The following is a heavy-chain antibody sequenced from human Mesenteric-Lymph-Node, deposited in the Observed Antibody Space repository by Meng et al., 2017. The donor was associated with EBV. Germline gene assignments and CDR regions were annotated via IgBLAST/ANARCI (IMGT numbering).Heavy chain of an antibody. Sequence: QVQLQESGPGLVKPSETLSLKCTVSGDSVSSDNYYWSWIRQPPGKGLEWIGYIHYSGSTNYNPSLKSRVTISVDTSKNQFSLNLYSVTAADTAVYYCARENPARGNWFDPWGQGALVTVSS. D-gene: IGHD3-10*01. V-gene: IGHV4-61*01. CDR3: ARENPARGNWFDP. CDR1: GDSVSSDNYY. CDR2: IHYSGST. J-gene: IGHJ5*02.